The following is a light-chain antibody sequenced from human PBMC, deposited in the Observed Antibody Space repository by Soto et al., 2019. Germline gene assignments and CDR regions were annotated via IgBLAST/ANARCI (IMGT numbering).Light chain of an antibody. Sequence: EIVLTQSPGTLSLSPGERATLSCRGSQSVSSSYLAWYQQKPGQAPRLLIFGTSNRATGIPDRFSGSGSGTDFTLTISRLEPEDFAVYYCHQYGSSPRTFGGGTKWIS. CDR2: GTS. J-gene: IGKJ4*01. CDR3: HQYGSSPRT. V-gene: IGKV3-20*01. CDR1: QSVSSSY.